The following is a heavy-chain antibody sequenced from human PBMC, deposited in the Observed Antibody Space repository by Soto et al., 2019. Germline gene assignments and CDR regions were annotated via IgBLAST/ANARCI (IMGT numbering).Heavy chain of an antibody. V-gene: IGHV4-39*01. D-gene: IGHD3-3*01. Sequence: PSETLSLTCTVSGGSISSSSYYWGWIRQPPGKGLEWIGSIYYSGSTYYNPSLKSRVTISVDTSKNQFSLKLSSVTAADTAVYYCARHDSKDKVLEWLLFDSKFDYWGQGTLVTVSS. CDR3: ARHDSKDKVLEWLLFDSKFDY. CDR1: GGSISSSSYY. J-gene: IGHJ4*02. CDR2: IYYSGST.